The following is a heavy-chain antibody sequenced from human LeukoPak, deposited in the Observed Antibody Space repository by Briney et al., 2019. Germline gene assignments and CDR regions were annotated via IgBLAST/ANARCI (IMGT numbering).Heavy chain of an antibody. J-gene: IGHJ4*02. CDR2: ISYDGSNK. CDR3: AKGVVVAPDVTPFDY. V-gene: IGHV3-30*18. CDR1: GFTFSSYG. Sequence: GGSLRLSCAASGFTFSSYGMHWVRQAPGKGLEWVAVISYDGSNKYYADSVKGRFTISRDNSKNTLYLQMNSLRAEDTAVYYCAKGVVVAPDVTPFDYWGQGTLVTVSS. D-gene: IGHD2-2*01.